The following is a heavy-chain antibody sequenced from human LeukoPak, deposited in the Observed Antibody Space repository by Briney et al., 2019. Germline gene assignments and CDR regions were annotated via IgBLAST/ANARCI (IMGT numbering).Heavy chain of an antibody. V-gene: IGHV3-64D*06. CDR2: INGNGGST. D-gene: IGHD6-13*01. CDR1: GFTFSRFA. J-gene: IGHJ4*01. Sequence: GGSLRLSCSGSGFTFSRFAIHWVRQAPGKGLEYFSAINGNGGSTYYTDSVKGKFTISRDNSKNTVYLQMSSLRPEDTAVYYCVKVWGSNWGYYFDHWGRGTLVTVSS. CDR3: VKVWGSNWGYYFDH.